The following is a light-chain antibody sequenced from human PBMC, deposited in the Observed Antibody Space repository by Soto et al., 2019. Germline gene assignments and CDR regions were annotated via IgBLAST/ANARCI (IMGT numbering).Light chain of an antibody. CDR1: QSVSSSY. J-gene: IGKJ1*01. CDR3: KQYGSSPRT. V-gene: IGKV3-20*01. Sequence: EIVLTQSPGTLSLSPGERATLSCWASQSVSSSYLAWYQQKPGQAPRLLIYGASSRATGIPDRFSGSGSGTDFTLTISRLEPEDFAVYYCKQYGSSPRTLGPGTKVDIK. CDR2: GAS.